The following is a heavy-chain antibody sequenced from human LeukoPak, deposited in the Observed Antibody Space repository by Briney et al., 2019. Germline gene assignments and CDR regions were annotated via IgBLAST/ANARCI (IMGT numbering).Heavy chain of an antibody. J-gene: IGHJ4*02. D-gene: IGHD2-21*02. CDR1: GFTFNTYG. Sequence: PGGSLSLSCAASGFTFNTYGMHWVRQGPGKGLEWVALIWYDGSKIYYADSVKGRFTISRDNSKNTLYLQMNSLRVEDTALYYCAREVTLRYYFDNWGQGTLVTVSS. CDR2: IWYDGSKI. V-gene: IGHV3-33*01. CDR3: AREVTLRYYFDN.